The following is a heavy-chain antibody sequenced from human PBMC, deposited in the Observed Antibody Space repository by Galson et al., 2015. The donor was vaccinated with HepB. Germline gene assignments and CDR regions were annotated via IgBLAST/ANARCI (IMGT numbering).Heavy chain of an antibody. CDR3: AKGYGLFDS. V-gene: IGHV3-23*01. Sequence: SLRLSCAASGFAFDTHAMSWVRQAPGRGLEWISGISGNGDSTFYADSVKGRFTVSRDNSNNRLYLQMNSLRAEDAGLYFCAKGYGLFDSWGQGILVTVSS. D-gene: IGHD5-18*01. CDR1: GFAFDTHA. J-gene: IGHJ5*01. CDR2: ISGNGDST.